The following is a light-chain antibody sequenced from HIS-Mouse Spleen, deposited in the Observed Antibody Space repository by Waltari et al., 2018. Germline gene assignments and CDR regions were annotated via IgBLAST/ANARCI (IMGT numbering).Light chain of an antibody. CDR3: SSYTSSSTYV. CDR2: VVS. Sequence: QSALTQPASVSGSPGQSITISCTGTTSDVGGYNYVSWYQQPPGKAPKLMMYVVSNRPSGVSNRFSGSKSGNTASLTISGLQAEDEADYYCSSYTSSSTYVFGTGTKVTVL. J-gene: IGLJ1*01. V-gene: IGLV2-14*03. CDR1: TSDVGGYNY.